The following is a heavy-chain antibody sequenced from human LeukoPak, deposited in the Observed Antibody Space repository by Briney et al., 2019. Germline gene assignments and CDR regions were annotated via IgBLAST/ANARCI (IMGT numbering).Heavy chain of an antibody. CDR3: ARGTIADYYDSSGYSYYYHYYMDV. V-gene: IGHV3-48*03. D-gene: IGHD3-22*01. J-gene: IGHJ6*03. CDR1: GFTFSSYE. CDR2: ISSSGSTI. Sequence: GGSLRLSCAASGFTFSSYEMNWVRQAPGKGLEWVSYISSSGSTIYYADSVKGRFTISRDNAKNSLDLQMNSLRAEDTAVYYCARGTIADYYDSSGYSYYYHYYMDVWGKGTTVTISS.